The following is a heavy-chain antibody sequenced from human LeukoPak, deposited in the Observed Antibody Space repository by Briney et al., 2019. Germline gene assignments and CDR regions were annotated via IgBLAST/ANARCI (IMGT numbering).Heavy chain of an antibody. CDR1: GFTVSSNY. D-gene: IGHD2-15*01. V-gene: IGHV3-53*01. Sequence: GKSLRLSCAASGFTVSSNYMSWVRQAPGKGLEWVSVIYNVDSTYYADSVKGRFTISRDNSKNTLYLQMNSLRAEDTAVYYCARASSGPIDYWGQGTLVTVSS. CDR3: ARASSGPIDY. J-gene: IGHJ4*02. CDR2: IYNVDST.